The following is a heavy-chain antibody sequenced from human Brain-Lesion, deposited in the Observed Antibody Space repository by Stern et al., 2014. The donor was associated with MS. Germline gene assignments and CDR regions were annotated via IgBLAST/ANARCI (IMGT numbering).Heavy chain of an antibody. V-gene: IGHV3-30*01. J-gene: IGHJ4*02. CDR3: ARGGAVTTSDYYLDY. Sequence: VQLLESGGGVVQPGRSLRLSCAASGFTFSYPAMHWVRQAPGKGLEWVALISYDGSDKNDADSVKGRFTISRDNSRNTLYLQMNSLRVDDTAVYYCARGGAVTTSDYYLDYWGQGILVTVSS. CDR2: ISYDGSDK. CDR1: GFTFSYPA. D-gene: IGHD4-17*01.